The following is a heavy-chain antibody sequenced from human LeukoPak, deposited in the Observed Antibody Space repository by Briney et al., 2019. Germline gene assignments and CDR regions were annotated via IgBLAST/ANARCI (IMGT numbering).Heavy chain of an antibody. D-gene: IGHD3-10*01. V-gene: IGHV3-74*01. Sequence: AGGSLRLSCAASGFTFNLYWIHWVRQPPGKGLEWLSRISDDGTTTNCADSVKGRFTISRDNAKNTLYLQMHSLRVDDTAVYYCARDSRYHSGWGSYQPYWFDPWGQGTLVTVSS. J-gene: IGHJ5*02. CDR1: GFTFNLYW. CDR3: ARDSRYHSGWGSYQPYWFDP. CDR2: ISDDGTTT.